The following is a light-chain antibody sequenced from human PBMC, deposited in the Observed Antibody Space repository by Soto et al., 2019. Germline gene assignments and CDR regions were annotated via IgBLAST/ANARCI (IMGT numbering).Light chain of an antibody. CDR3: AAWDDSLNGPV. V-gene: IGLV1-44*01. J-gene: IGLJ2*01. Sequence: QSVLTQPPSASGTRGQRVTISCSGTSSNIGSNTVNWYQQFPGTAPKLLIYSNNRRPSGVPDRFSGSKSGTSASLAISGLQSEDEADYYCAAWDDSLNGPVFGGGTKLTVL. CDR2: SNN. CDR1: SSNIGSNT.